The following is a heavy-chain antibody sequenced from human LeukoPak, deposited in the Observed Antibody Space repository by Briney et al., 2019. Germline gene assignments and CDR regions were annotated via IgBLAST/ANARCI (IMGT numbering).Heavy chain of an antibody. V-gene: IGHV3-30*04. CDR2: ISYDGSNK. CDR3: AKKIGTGPGHNWFDP. Sequence: GGSLRLSCEVSGFTFSSNAMHWVRQAPGKGLEWVAVISYDGSNKNFADSVKGRFTVSRDNSRDTLYLQMNSLRAEDTALYYCAKKIGTGPGHNWFDPWGQGTLVTVSS. CDR1: GFTFSSNA. D-gene: IGHD2-8*02. J-gene: IGHJ5*02.